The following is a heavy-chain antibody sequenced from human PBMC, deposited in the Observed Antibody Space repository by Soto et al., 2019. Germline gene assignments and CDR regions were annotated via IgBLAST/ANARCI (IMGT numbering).Heavy chain of an antibody. J-gene: IGHJ6*02. D-gene: IGHD2-8*01. CDR1: GGSFSGYY. CDR3: ARGRLMVYAIPYYYYYGMDV. CDR2: INHSGST. V-gene: IGHV4-34*01. Sequence: QVQLQQWGAGLLKPSETLSLTCAVYGGSFSGYYWSWIRQPPGKWLEWIGEINHSGSTNYNPSLKGRVTISVDTSKNQFSLKLSSVTAADKAVYYCARGRLMVYAIPYYYYYGMDVWGQGTTVTVSS.